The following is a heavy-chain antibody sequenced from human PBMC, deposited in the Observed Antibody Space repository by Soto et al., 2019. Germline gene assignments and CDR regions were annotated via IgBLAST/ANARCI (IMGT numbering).Heavy chain of an antibody. V-gene: IGHV4-30-4*01. CDR1: GGSISSGDYY. D-gene: IGHD3-10*01. CDR3: ARGDYIWFGEFLHVLDY. Sequence: SETLSLTCTVSGGSISSGDYYWSWIRQPPGKGLEWIGYIYYSGSTYYNPSLKSRVTISVDTSKNQFSLKLSSVTAADTAVYYCARGDYIWFGEFLHVLDYWGQGTLVTVSS. CDR2: IYYSGST. J-gene: IGHJ4*02.